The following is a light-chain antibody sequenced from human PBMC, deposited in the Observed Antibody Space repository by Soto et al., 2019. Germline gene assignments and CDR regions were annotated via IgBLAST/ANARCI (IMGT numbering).Light chain of an antibody. CDR1: SSDVGGYNY. CDR3: TSYTSSHTWV. Sequence: QSALTQPASVSGSPGQSITISCTGTSSDVGGYNYVSWYQQHPGKAPKLMIYDVSNRPSGVSNRFSGSKSGNTASLTISGLQAEDEADYCCTSYTSSHTWVFGGGTKLTVL. CDR2: DVS. V-gene: IGLV2-14*01. J-gene: IGLJ3*02.